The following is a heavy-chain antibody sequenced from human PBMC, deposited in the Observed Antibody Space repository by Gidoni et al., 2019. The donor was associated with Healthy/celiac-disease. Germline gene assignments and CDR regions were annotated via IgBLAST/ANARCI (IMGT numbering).Heavy chain of an antibody. J-gene: IGHJ6*02. D-gene: IGHD3-10*01. CDR3: ARDRGYYGSGSYYNPPYGMDV. CDR1: GFTFSSYC. V-gene: IGHV3-33*01. CDR2: IWYDGSNK. Sequence: QVQLVESGGGVVQPGRSLSLSCAASGFTFSSYCLTWVRQAPGKGLEWVAVIWYDGSNKYYADSVKGRFTISRDNSKNTLYLQMNSLRAEDTAVYYCARDRGYYGSGSYYNPPYGMDVWGQGTTVTVSS.